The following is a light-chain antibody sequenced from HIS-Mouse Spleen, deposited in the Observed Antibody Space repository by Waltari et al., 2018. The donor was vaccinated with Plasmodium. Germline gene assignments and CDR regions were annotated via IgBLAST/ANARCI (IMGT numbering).Light chain of an antibody. CDR2: QDS. J-gene: IGLJ2*01. CDR3: QAWDSSTVV. Sequence: SYELTQPPSVSVSPGQTASITCSGDKLGDKYACWYQQKPGQSPVLVIYQDSERPSGIPERFSVSNSGNTATLTISGTQAMDEADYYCQAWDSSTVVFGGGTKLTVL. V-gene: IGLV3-1*01. CDR1: KLGDKY.